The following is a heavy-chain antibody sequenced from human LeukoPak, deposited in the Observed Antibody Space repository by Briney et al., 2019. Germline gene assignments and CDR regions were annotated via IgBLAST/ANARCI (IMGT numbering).Heavy chain of an antibody. CDR3: ARDGRNYGDPPPFDY. Sequence: GGSLRLTCAASGFTFSDYYMSWIRQAPGKGLEWVSCISSSGSTIYYADSVKGRFTISRDNAKNSLYLQMNSLRAEDTAVYYCARDGRNYGDPPPFDYWGQGTLVTVSS. CDR2: ISSSGSTI. J-gene: IGHJ4*02. D-gene: IGHD4-17*01. V-gene: IGHV3-11*01. CDR1: GFTFSDYY.